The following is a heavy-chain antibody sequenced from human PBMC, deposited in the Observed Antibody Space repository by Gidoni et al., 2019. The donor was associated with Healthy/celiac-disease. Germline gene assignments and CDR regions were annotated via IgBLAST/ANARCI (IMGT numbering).Heavy chain of an antibody. J-gene: IGHJ6*02. Sequence: QVQLQQSGPGMVKPSQTLSLPCAISGDSVSSHSASWNWIRQSPSRGLEWLGRTYYRSKWYNDYAVSVKSRITINPDTSKNQFSLQLNSVTPEDTAVYYCARAPSLTGDRDYYYYGMDVWGQGTTVTVSS. CDR1: GDSVSSHSAS. CDR2: TYYRSKWYN. D-gene: IGHD7-27*01. V-gene: IGHV6-1*01. CDR3: ARAPSLTGDRDYYYYGMDV.